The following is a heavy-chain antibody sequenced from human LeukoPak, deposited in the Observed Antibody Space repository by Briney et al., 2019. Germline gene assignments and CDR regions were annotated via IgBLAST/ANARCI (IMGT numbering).Heavy chain of an antibody. CDR2: ISGSGGST. J-gene: IGHJ4*02. V-gene: IGHV3-23*01. D-gene: IGHD3-10*01. CDR3: AKGYYYGSGSYCGFDY. Sequence: PGGSLRLSCAASGFTFSNYAMSWVRQAPGKGLEWVSTISGSGGSTYYADSVKGRFTISRDNSKNTLCLQMNSLRAEDTAVYYCAKGYYYGSGSYCGFDYWGQGTLVTVSS. CDR1: GFTFSNYA.